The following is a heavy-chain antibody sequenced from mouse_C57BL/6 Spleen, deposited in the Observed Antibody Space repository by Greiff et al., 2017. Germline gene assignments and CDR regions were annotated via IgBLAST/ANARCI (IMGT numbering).Heavy chain of an antibody. Sequence: EVQLVESGGGLVKPGGSLKLSCAASGFTFSSYAMSWVRQTPEKRLEWVATISDGGSYTYYPDNVKGRFTISRDNAKNNLYLQMSHLKSEDTAMYYCAREGGRDFDYWGQGTTLTVSS. J-gene: IGHJ2*01. CDR3: AREGGRDFDY. CDR2: ISDGGSYT. D-gene: IGHD3-3*01. CDR1: GFTFSSYA. V-gene: IGHV5-4*01.